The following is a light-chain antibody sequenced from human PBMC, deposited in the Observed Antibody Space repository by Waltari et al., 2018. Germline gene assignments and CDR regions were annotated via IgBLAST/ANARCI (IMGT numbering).Light chain of an antibody. V-gene: IGLV2-23*02. CDR2: EVN. J-gene: IGLJ2*01. Sequence: QSALTQPASVSGSPGQSITISCSGTYNDVETYNLVSWYQHSPGKAPKLLIYEVNRRPSGVSTRFLGSNSGNTASLTISGLQAEDEADYYCCSYARAGTLLFGGGTKLTVL. CDR1: YNDVETYNL. CDR3: CSYARAGTLL.